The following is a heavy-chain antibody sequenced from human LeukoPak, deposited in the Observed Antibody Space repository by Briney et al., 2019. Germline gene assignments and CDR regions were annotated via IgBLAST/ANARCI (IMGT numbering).Heavy chain of an antibody. J-gene: IGHJ4*02. Sequence: PGGSLRPSCAASGFTFNNYAMGWVRQPPGKGLEWLSAIDGGGDATKYADSVKGRFTISRDNSKNTVSLQMNSLRVEDTAIYYCAKSDCGSDGCKLLNYWGQGTLVTVSS. CDR2: IDGGGDAT. V-gene: IGHV3-23*01. CDR3: AKSDCGSDGCKLLNY. D-gene: IGHD2-21*01. CDR1: GFTFNNYA.